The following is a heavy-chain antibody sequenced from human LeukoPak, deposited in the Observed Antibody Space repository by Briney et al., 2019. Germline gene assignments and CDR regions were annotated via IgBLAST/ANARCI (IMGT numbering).Heavy chain of an antibody. V-gene: IGHV3-11*01. CDR2: ITATGSTT. CDR1: GFSLSDYY. CDR3: ARRTIITPGGFDY. Sequence: GGSLRLSCAVSGFSLSDYYMTWIRQVPGKGLEWISYITATGSTTYYADSLKGRLTISRDTAKSFVYLQMNSLRVDDTTVYYCARRTIITPGGFDYWGQGTLVTVSS. D-gene: IGHD3-10*01. J-gene: IGHJ4*02.